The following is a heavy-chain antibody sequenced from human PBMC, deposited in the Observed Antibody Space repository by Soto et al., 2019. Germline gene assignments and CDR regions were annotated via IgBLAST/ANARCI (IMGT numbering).Heavy chain of an antibody. CDR1: GYSFTSYW. V-gene: IGHV5-51*01. D-gene: IGHD1-20*01. CDR2: IYPGASDT. Sequence: PGESLKISCKGSGYSFTSYWIGWVRQMPGKGLEWMGIIYPGASDTRYSPSFQGQVTILADKSISTAYLQWSSLKASDTAMYYCARPGLITFGHGPLDAFDIWGQGTMVTVSS. CDR3: ARPGLITFGHGPLDAFDI. J-gene: IGHJ3*02.